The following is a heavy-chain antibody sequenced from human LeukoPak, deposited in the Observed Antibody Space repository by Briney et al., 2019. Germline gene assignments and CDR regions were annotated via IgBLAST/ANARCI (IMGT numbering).Heavy chain of an antibody. D-gene: IGHD1-26*01. J-gene: IGHJ3*02. Sequence: PGGSLRLSCAASGFTFRRYGMSWVRQAPGKGLEWVSAISGSGGSTFYGDSVKGRFTISRDNAKNTLYLQMNSLRAEDTAVYYCARDRIVGATIDAFDIWGQGTMVTVSS. CDR2: ISGSGGST. CDR3: ARDRIVGATIDAFDI. CDR1: GFTFRRYG. V-gene: IGHV3-23*01.